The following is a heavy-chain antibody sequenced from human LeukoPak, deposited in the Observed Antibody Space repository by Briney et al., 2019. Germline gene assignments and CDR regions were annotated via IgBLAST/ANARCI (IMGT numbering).Heavy chain of an antibody. CDR3: ARGDLYSGSSIGY. J-gene: IGHJ4*02. CDR2: INPNGGGT. Sequence: ASVKVSCKASGYTFTGYYMHWVRQAPGQGLEWMGWINPNGGGTNYAQKFQGRVTMTRDTSISTAYMELSSLRSDDTAVYYCARGDLYSGSSIGYWGQGTLVTVSS. D-gene: IGHD1-26*01. CDR1: GYTFTGYY. V-gene: IGHV1-2*02.